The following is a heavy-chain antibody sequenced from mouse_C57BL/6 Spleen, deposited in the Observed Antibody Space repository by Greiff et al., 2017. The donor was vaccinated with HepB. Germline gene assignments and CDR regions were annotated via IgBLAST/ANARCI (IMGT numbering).Heavy chain of an antibody. J-gene: IGHJ2*01. V-gene: IGHV1-64*01. Sequence: QVQLKQPGAELVKPGASVKLSCKASGYTFTSYWMHWVKQRPGQGLEWIGMIHPNSGSTNYNEKFKSKATLTVDKSSSTAYMQLSSLTSEDSAVYYCARAPLWFDYWGQGTTLTVSS. D-gene: IGHD1-1*02. CDR2: IHPNSGST. CDR3: ARAPLWFDY. CDR1: GYTFTSYW.